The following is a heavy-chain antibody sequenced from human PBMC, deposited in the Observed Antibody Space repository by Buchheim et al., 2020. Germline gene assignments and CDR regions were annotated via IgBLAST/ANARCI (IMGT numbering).Heavy chain of an antibody. CDR3: ARVQTQYYDFWSGLNWFDP. J-gene: IGHJ5*02. V-gene: IGHV4-39*01. Sequence: QLQLQESGPGLVKPSETLSLTCTVSGGSISSSSYYWGWIRQPPGKGLEWIGSIYYSGSTYYNPYLKSRVTISVDSSKNQFSLKLSSVTAADTAVYYCARVQTQYYDFWSGLNWFDPWGQGTL. D-gene: IGHD3-3*01. CDR1: GGSISSSSYY. CDR2: IYYSGST.